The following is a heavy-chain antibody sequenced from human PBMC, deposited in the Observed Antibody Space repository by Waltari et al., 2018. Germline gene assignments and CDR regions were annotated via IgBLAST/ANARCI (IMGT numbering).Heavy chain of an antibody. Sequence: QVQLQESGPGLVKPSQTLSLTCTVSGGSISSGSYYWSWIRQPAGKGLEWIGRIYTSGSTNYNPSLKIRVTISVDTSKNQFSLKLSSVTAADTAVYYCARGIAAALFDYWGQGTLVTVSS. CDR2: IYTSGST. V-gene: IGHV4-61*02. CDR3: ARGIAAALFDY. CDR1: GGSISSGSYY. J-gene: IGHJ4*02. D-gene: IGHD6-13*01.